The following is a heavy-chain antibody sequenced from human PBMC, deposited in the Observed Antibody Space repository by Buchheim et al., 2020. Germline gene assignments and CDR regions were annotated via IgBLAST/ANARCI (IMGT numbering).Heavy chain of an antibody. Sequence: QVQLGQSGAEVRKPGSSVKLSCKASGGTFSDFAISWVRQAPGQGLEWVGGILPIFRSADYAHKFRDRVTITADRSTNTAYMELSGLRSEDTAVYYCARDGGTNTAMPSVWGQGTL. CDR2: ILPIFRSA. D-gene: IGHD5-18*01. CDR1: GGTFSDFA. V-gene: IGHV1-69*06. CDR3: ARDGGTNTAMPSV. J-gene: IGHJ4*02.